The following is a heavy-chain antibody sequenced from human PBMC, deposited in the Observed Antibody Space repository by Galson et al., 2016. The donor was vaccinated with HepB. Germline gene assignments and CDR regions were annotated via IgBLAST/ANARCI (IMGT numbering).Heavy chain of an antibody. V-gene: IGHV4-31*03. Sequence: TLSLTCNVSGGSITDGVYYWSWIRQHPGKGLEWVGNMFYSGNTNYNPSLQSRVTISADTTKKQFSLFLTSVTAADTGVYYCARSRTWGDFYLWGQGTMVAVST. D-gene: IGHD1-14*01. CDR2: MFYSGNT. J-gene: IGHJ3*01. CDR3: ARSRTWGDFYL. CDR1: GGSITDGVYY.